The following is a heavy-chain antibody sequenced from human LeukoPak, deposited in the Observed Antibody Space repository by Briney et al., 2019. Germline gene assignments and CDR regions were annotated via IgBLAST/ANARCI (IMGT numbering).Heavy chain of an antibody. J-gene: IGHJ5*02. CDR1: GGSISSGGYY. V-gene: IGHV4-31*03. CDR2: IYYSGST. Sequence: SETLSLTCTVSGGSISSGGYYWSWIRQHPGKGLEWIGYIYYSGSTYYNPSLKSRVTISVDTSKNQFSLKLSSVTAADTAAYYCARGLLSYGSGSYYNPWGQGTLVTVSS. D-gene: IGHD3-10*01. CDR3: ARGLLSYGSGSYYNP.